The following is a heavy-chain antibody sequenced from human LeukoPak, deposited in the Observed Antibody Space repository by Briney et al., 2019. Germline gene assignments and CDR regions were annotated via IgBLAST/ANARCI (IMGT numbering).Heavy chain of an antibody. V-gene: IGHV1-69*05. CDR2: IIPIFGTA. D-gene: IGHD3-22*01. CDR3: ARDSRVSGSGYYNY. Sequence: ASVKVSCRASGGTFSSYAISWVRQAPGQGLEWMGGIIPIFGTANYAQKFQGRVTITTDESTSTAYMELSSLRSEDTAVYYCARDSRVSGSGYYNYWGQGTLVTVSS. J-gene: IGHJ4*02. CDR1: GGTFSSYA.